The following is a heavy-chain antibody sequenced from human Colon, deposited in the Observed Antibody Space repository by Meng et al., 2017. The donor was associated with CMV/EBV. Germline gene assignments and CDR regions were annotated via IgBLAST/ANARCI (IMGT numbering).Heavy chain of an antibody. J-gene: IGHJ4*02. CDR2: ISGSGVTT. CDR1: GFMFSAHE. V-gene: IGHV3-23*01. D-gene: IGHD3/OR15-3a*01. CDR3: AKGAEYSSFWTAPE. Sequence: GESLKISCEASGFMFSAHEMNWLRQAPGKGLEWVSGISGSGVTTYYAESVKGRFTISRDNSNNTLFLQMNALRAEDTAIYYCAKGAEYSSFWTAPEWGQGALVTVSS.